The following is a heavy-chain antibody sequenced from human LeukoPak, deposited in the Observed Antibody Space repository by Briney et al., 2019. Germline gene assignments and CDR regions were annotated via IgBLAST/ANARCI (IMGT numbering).Heavy chain of an antibody. D-gene: IGHD3-22*01. CDR3: VRQGTNSGYYLLDY. V-gene: IGHV4-34*01. CDR2: VAHKGPT. Sequence: PSETLSLTCAVYGASLSEYYWSWIRQSAGKGLEWIGEVAHKGPTFYSPTLNREYKPSFKNRVTMSVDPSKNQFSLKLTSVTVADTATYYCVRQGTNSGYYLLDYWGQGHLVIVSS. J-gene: IGHJ4*02. CDR1: GASLSEYY.